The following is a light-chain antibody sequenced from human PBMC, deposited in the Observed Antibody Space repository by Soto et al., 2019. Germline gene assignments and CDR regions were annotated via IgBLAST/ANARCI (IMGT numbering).Light chain of an antibody. CDR3: HQCLSSRT. V-gene: IGKV3-20*01. Sequence: EIVLTQSPGTLSLSPGESATLSCRASQSVSSSYLAWYQQKPGQAPRLLIYAASSRATGIPDRFSGSGSGTDFTLTISRLEPEDFAVYYCHQCLSSRTFGQGTKVDIK. CDR2: AAS. J-gene: IGKJ1*01. CDR1: QSVSSSY.